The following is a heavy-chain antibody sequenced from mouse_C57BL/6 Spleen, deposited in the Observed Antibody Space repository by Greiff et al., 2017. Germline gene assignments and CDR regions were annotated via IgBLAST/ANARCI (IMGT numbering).Heavy chain of an antibody. V-gene: IGHV14-4*01. J-gene: IGHJ1*03. CDR2: IDPENGDT. CDR3: TVLLRSDFDV. D-gene: IGHD1-1*01. Sequence: VQLQQSGAELVRPGASVKLSCTASGFNIKDDYMHWVKQRPEQGLEWIGWIDPENGDTEYASKFQGKATITADTSSNTAYLQLSSLTSEDTAVYYCTVLLRSDFDVWGTGTTVTVSS. CDR1: GFNIKDDY.